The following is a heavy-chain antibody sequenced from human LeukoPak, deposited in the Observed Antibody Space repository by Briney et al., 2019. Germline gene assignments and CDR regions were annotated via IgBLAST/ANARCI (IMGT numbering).Heavy chain of an antibody. CDR2: IKQDGSEK. CDR3: ARAGGFGELGYYMDV. Sequence: GGSLRLSCAASGFTFSSYWMSWVRQAPGKGLEWVANIKQDGSEKYYVDSVKGRFTTSRDNAKNSLYLQMNSLRAEDTAVYYCARAGGFGELGYYMDVRGKGTTVTVSS. J-gene: IGHJ6*03. D-gene: IGHD3-10*01. V-gene: IGHV3-7*01. CDR1: GFTFSSYW.